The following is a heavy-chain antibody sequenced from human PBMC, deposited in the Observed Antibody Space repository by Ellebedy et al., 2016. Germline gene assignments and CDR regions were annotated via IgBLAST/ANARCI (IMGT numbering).Heavy chain of an antibody. CDR3: ARVLRFPSSGWSGFHYYFDS. D-gene: IGHD6-19*01. J-gene: IGHJ4*02. Sequence: SETLSLTCNVSGASISDYYWSWIRQPPGKGLEWIGYIYNSGSTNYSPSLRSRLTISLDASKNPFSLKLSSVTAADTAMYYCARVLRFPSSGWSGFHYYFDSWGQGTLVTVSS. V-gene: IGHV4-59*01. CDR2: IYNSGST. CDR1: GASISDYY.